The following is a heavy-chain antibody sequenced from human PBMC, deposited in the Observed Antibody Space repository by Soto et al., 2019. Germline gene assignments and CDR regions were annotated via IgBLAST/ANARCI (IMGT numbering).Heavy chain of an antibody. Sequence: SETLSLSCIVSDGSITSGSYYWGWIRQPPGKGLEWIGNIYYSGFPYYNPSLKSRVTISVDTSKNQFSLILTSVTAADTAVYYCARLGDNWNDPWYWGQGALVTVSS. CDR3: ARLGDNWNDPWY. CDR1: DGSITSGSYY. V-gene: IGHV4-39*01. D-gene: IGHD1-1*01. CDR2: IYYSGFP. J-gene: IGHJ4*02.